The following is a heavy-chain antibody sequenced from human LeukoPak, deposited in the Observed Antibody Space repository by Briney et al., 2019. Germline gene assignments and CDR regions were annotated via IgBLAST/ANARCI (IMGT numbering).Heavy chain of an antibody. CDR3: ARVRGPSKGILDIVVVPAANARTFDP. CDR2: MNPNSGNT. D-gene: IGHD2-2*01. CDR1: GYTFTSYD. Sequence: ASVKVSCKASGYTFTSYDINWVRQATGQGLEWMGWMNPNSGNTGYAQKFQGRVTMTRNTSISPAYMELSSLRSEDTAVYYCARVRGPSKGILDIVVVPAANARTFDPWAQATLVTVSS. V-gene: IGHV1-8*01. J-gene: IGHJ5*02.